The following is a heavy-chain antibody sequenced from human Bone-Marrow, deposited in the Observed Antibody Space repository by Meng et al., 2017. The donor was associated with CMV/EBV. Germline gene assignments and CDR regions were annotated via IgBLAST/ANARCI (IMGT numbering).Heavy chain of an antibody. J-gene: IGHJ6*02. CDR3: ARSEGYYYYGMDV. Sequence: ASVKVSCKASGYTFTGYYMHWVRQAPGQGLEWLGWISPNSGDTNYAQKFQGRVTMTRDTSISTAYMGLSRLRSDDTAVYYCARSEGYYYYGMDVWGQGTTVTVSS. CDR2: ISPNSGDT. V-gene: IGHV1-2*02. CDR1: GYTFTGYY.